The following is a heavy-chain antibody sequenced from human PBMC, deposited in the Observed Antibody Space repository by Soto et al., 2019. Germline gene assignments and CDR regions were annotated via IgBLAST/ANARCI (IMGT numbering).Heavy chain of an antibody. CDR2: IYSSGST. Sequence: QVQLQESGPGLVKPSETLSLTCNVSGGSINHYYWSWIRQPPGKRLQWIAYIYSSGSTNYNPSLKSRVTISIDTSKNQFSLKLSSVTPADTAVYYCVSHATTTTVTPFDYWGQGTLVTVSS. CDR1: GGSINHYY. D-gene: IGHD4-17*01. V-gene: IGHV4-59*01. CDR3: VSHATTTTVTPFDY. J-gene: IGHJ4*02.